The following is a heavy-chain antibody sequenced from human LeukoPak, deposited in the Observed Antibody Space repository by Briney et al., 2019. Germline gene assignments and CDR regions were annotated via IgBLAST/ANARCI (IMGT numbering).Heavy chain of an antibody. J-gene: IGHJ4*02. V-gene: IGHV4-59*08. CDR1: GGSISISF. CDR3: ARQTASGWYPFDH. CDR2: IYDSGST. D-gene: IGHD6-19*01. Sequence: SETLSLTCTVSGGSISISFWSWIRQPPGKGLVWIGYIYDSGSTNYNPSLKSRVTMSIDTSKNQFSLKLSSVTAADTAVYYCARQTASGWYPFDHWGQGTLVTVSS.